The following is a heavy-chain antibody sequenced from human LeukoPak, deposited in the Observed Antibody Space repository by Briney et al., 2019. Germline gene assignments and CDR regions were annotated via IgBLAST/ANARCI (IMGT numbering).Heavy chain of an antibody. CDR2: IRYDGGNE. V-gene: IGHV3-30*02. CDR1: GFTFSSDD. Sequence: PGGSLRLSCAASGFTFSSDDMHWGRQAPDKGREWVAFIRYDGGNEYYADSVKGRFTISRDNSKTTLYLQLNRLRADATAVYYCAKDRTVTTGIIDYWGQGTLVTVSS. CDR3: AKDRTVTTGIIDY. J-gene: IGHJ4*02. D-gene: IGHD4-17*01.